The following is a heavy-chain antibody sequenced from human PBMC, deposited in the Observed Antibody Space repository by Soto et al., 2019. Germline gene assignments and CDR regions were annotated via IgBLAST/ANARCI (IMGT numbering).Heavy chain of an antibody. Sequence: EVQLVESGGGLVKPGGSLRLSCAASGFTFSNAWMNWVRQAPGKGLEWVGRIKSKTDGGTTDYAAPVKGRFTISRDDSKNTLYLQMNRLKTEDTAVYYCTTVDMITFGGVIVLGYWGQGTLVTVSS. CDR1: GFTFSNAW. CDR3: TTVDMITFGGVIVLGY. D-gene: IGHD3-16*02. J-gene: IGHJ4*02. CDR2: IKSKTDGGTT. V-gene: IGHV3-15*07.